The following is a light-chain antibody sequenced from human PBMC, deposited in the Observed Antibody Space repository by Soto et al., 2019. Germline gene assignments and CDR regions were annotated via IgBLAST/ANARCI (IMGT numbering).Light chain of an antibody. J-gene: IGKJ1*01. V-gene: IGKV1-6*01. Sequence: AIQMTQSPASLSSSVGERVTITCRASQGIRNDLGWYQQKPGKAPKLLIYAASSLQSGVPSRFSGSGSGTDFTLTISSLQPEDFATYYCLQDYNSPWTFGQGTKVEIK. CDR1: QGIRND. CDR2: AAS. CDR3: LQDYNSPWT.